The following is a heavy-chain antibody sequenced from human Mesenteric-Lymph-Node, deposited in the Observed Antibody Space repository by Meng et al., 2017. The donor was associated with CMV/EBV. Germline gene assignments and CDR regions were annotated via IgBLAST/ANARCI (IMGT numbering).Heavy chain of an antibody. J-gene: IGHJ4*02. CDR1: GFTFSSYS. V-gene: IGHV3-21*01. D-gene: IGHD3-22*01. CDR2: ISSSSSYI. CDR3: ASNVGEYYYDSSGYYYFDY. Sequence: GGSLRLSCAASGFTFSSYSMNWVRQAPGKGLEWVSSISSSSSYIYYADSVKGRFTISRDNAKNSLYLQMNSLRAEDTAVYYCASNVGEYYYDSSGYYYFDYWGQGTLVTVSS.